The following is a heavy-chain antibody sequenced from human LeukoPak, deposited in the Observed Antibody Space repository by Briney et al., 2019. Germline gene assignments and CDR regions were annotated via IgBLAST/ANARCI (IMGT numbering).Heavy chain of an antibody. Sequence: KPSETLSLTCTVSGGSISSGSYYWSWIRQPAGKGLEWIGRIYTSGSTNYNPSLKSRVTISVDTSKNQVSLKLSSVTAADTAVYYCARDKAPPFPYGSDNWFDPWGQGTLVTVSS. CDR3: ARDKAPPFPYGSDNWFDP. CDR1: GGSISSGSYY. CDR2: IYTSGST. D-gene: IGHD3-10*01. V-gene: IGHV4-61*02. J-gene: IGHJ5*02.